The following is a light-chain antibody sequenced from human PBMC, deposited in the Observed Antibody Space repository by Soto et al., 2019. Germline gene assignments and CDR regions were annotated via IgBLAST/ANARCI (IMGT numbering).Light chain of an antibody. CDR1: QSISGN. V-gene: IGKV3D-15*01. CDR3: LQYVSSQWT. J-gene: IGKJ1*01. CDR2: GTS. Sequence: EIVMTQSPATLSVSPGERATLSCRANQSISGNLAWYQQKPGQAPRLLIYGTSTRATGVPERFRGSGSGTDFTLTISSLEPEDFAVYFCLQYVSSQWTFGQGTKVDIK.